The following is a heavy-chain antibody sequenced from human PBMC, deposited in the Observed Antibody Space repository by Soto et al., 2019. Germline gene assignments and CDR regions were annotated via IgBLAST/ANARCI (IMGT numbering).Heavy chain of an antibody. V-gene: IGHV4-4*02. Sequence: QVHLQESGPGLVKPSGTLSLTCAVSGASISNTYWWSWVRQAPGKGLQWIGEISHSGSTNYSPSFKSRVTISLDKSKNHFSLRLTSLTAADTAIYYCARDNVTEDSNVFDFWGQGTLVTVSS. CDR2: ISHSGST. D-gene: IGHD2-15*01. J-gene: IGHJ4*02. CDR3: ARDNVTEDSNVFDF. CDR1: GASISNTYW.